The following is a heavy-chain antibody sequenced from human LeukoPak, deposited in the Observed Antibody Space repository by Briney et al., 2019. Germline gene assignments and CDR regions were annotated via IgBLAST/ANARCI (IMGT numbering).Heavy chain of an antibody. CDR2: ISSSSSYI. V-gene: IGHV3-21*01. D-gene: IGHD3-10*01. CDR3: ASPYYYGSGTYDY. CDR1: GFTFSSYS. J-gene: IGHJ4*02. Sequence: PGGSLRLSCAASGFTFSSYSMNWVRQAPGKGLEWVSSISSSSSYIYYADSVKGRFTISRDNAKNSLYLQMNSLRAEDTAVYCCASPYYYGSGTYDYWGQGTLVTVSS.